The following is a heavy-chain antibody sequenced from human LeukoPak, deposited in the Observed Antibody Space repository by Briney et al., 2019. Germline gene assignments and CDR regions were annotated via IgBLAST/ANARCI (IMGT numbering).Heavy chain of an antibody. J-gene: IGHJ3*02. CDR3: AKSNGYGLVDI. CDR1: GYSISSGYY. Sequence: PSETLSLTCTVSGYSISSGYYWGWIRQPPGKGLEWIGNIFYSGSTYYSPSLKSRVTISLDTSRNQFSLKLDSVTAADTAVYYCAKSNGYGLVDIWGQGTMVTVSS. D-gene: IGHD3-10*01. V-gene: IGHV4-38-2*02. CDR2: IFYSGST.